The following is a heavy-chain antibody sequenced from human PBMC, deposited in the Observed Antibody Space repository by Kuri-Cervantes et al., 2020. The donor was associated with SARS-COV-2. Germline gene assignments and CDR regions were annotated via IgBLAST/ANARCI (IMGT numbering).Heavy chain of an antibody. CDR2: IYYSGST. CDR3: AREASGMYYYDSSGYYYFDY. CDR1: GGSISSSSYY. V-gene: IGHV4-39*07. Sequence: GSLRLSCTVSGGSISSSSYYWGWIRQPPGKGLEWIGSIYYSGSTYYNPSLKSRVTISVDTSKNQFSLKLSSVTAEDTAVYYCAREASGMYYYDSSGYYYFDYWGQGTLVTVSS. D-gene: IGHD3-22*01. J-gene: IGHJ4*02.